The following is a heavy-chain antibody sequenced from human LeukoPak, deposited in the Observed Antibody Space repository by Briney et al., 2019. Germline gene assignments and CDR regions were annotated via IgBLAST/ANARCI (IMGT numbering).Heavy chain of an antibody. V-gene: IGHV3-21*01. D-gene: IGHD2-15*01. Sequence: TPGGSLRLSCAASGFTFSSYSMNWVRQAPGKGLEWVSSISSSSSYINYADSVKGRFTISRDNSKNTLYLQMNSLRAEDTAVYYCAKVVYYYYYYMDVWGKGTTVTISS. J-gene: IGHJ6*03. CDR2: ISSSSSYI. CDR3: AKVVYYYYYYMDV. CDR1: GFTFSSYS.